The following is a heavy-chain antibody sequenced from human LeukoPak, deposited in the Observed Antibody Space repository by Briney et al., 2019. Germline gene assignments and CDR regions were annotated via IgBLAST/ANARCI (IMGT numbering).Heavy chain of an antibody. CDR2: IIPILGIA. J-gene: IGHJ4*02. CDR1: EGTFSSYA. V-gene: IGHV1-69*04. CDR3: ARGTVGATIDY. D-gene: IGHD1-26*01. Sequence: GASVKVSCKASEGTFSSYAISWCRQAPGQGLEWMGRIIPILGIANYAQKFQGRVTITADKSTSTAYMELSSLRSEDTAVYYCARGTVGATIDYWGQGTLVTVSS.